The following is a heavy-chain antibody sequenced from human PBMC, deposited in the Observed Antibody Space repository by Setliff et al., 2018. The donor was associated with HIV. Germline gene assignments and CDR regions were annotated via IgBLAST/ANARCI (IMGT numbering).Heavy chain of an antibody. V-gene: IGHV3-7*01. Sequence: GGSLRLSCVASGFTFSRCWMSWVRQAPGKGLEWVGNIKQDGSEKYYVDSVKGRFTISRDDAKNSLYLQMNSLRADDTAMYYCACPKEGYSDSGGAFQIWGQGTMVTVSS. CDR3: ACPKEGYSDSGGAFQI. D-gene: IGHD3-16*01. J-gene: IGHJ3*02. CDR2: IKQDGSEK. CDR1: GFTFSRCW.